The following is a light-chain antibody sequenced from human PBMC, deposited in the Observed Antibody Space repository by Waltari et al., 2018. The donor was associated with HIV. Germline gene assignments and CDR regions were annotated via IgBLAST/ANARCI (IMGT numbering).Light chain of an antibody. Sequence: DIRMTQSPSSLSASVGDRVTITCRASQSISSHLNWYQQKPGKAPKLLIYAASSLQIGVPSRFSGRGSGTDFTLTISSLQPEDFATYYCQQSYNTPPVTFGGGTKVEMK. V-gene: IGKV1-39*01. CDR2: AAS. CDR3: QQSYNTPPVT. J-gene: IGKJ4*01. CDR1: QSISSH.